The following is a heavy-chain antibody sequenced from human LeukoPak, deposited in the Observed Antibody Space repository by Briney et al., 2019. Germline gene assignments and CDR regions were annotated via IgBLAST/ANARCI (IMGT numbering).Heavy chain of an antibody. Sequence: PSETLSLTCTVSGGSISSGSYYWSWIRQPGGKGLEWIGRIYTSGSTNYNPSLKSRVTISVDTSKNQFSLKLSSVTAADTAVYYCARAASIAARATFDYWGQGTLVTVSS. CDR2: IYTSGST. D-gene: IGHD6-6*01. CDR1: GGSISSGSYY. CDR3: ARAASIAARATFDY. J-gene: IGHJ4*02. V-gene: IGHV4-61*02.